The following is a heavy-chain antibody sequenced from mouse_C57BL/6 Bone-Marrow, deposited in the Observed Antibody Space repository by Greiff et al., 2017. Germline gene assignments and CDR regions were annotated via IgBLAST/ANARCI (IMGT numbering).Heavy chain of an antibody. Sequence: VQLQQSGAELVKPGASVKISCKASGYAFSSYWMNWVKQRPGKGLEWIGQIYPGDGDTNYNGKFKGKATLTADKSSSTAYMQLSSLTSEDSAVYFCARSTVVAEYFDVWGTGTTVTVSS. CDR3: ARSTVVAEYFDV. J-gene: IGHJ1*03. D-gene: IGHD1-1*01. CDR2: IYPGDGDT. CDR1: GYAFSSYW. V-gene: IGHV1-80*01.